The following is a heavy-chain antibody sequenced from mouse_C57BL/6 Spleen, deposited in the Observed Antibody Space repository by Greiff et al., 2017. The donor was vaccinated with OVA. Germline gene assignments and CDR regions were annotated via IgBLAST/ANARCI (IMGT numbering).Heavy chain of an antibody. CDR3: ARDWNMGYDGYFDY. V-gene: IGHV3-6*01. CDR2: ISYDGSN. Sequence: DVKLQESGPGLVKPSQSLSLTCSVTGYSITSGYYWNWIRQFPGNKLEWMGYISYDGSNNYNPSLKNRISITRDTSKNQFFLKLNSVTTEDTATYCCARDWNMGYDGYFDYRGQGTTLTVSS. D-gene: IGHD2-2*01. J-gene: IGHJ2*01. CDR1: GYSITSGYY.